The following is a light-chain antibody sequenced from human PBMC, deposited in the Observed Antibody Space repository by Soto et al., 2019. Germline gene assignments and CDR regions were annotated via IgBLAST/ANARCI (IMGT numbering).Light chain of an antibody. Sequence: QSVLTQPPSASGTPGQRVTISCSGSSSNIGSKTVNWYQQVPGTAPKLLIYNNNQRPSGVPDRFSGSKSGTSASLAISGLQSEDEADYYCAAWDDSLNGVVFGGGTQLTVL. CDR2: NNN. CDR1: SSNIGSKT. V-gene: IGLV1-44*01. J-gene: IGLJ2*01. CDR3: AAWDDSLNGVV.